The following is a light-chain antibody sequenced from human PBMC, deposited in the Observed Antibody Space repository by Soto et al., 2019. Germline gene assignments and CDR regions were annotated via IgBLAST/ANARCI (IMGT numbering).Light chain of an antibody. CDR1: QSISSW. Sequence: DIQMTQSPSTLSASVGDRVTITCRASQSISSWLAWYHQKPGKAPKLLIYKASNLESGVPSRFSGSGSGTEFPLTISSLQADDFATYYCQQYNGTFGQGTRVEIK. CDR3: QQYNGT. V-gene: IGKV1-5*03. CDR2: KAS. J-gene: IGKJ1*01.